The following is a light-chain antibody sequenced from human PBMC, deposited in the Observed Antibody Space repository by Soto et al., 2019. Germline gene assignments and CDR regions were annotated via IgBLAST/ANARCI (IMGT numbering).Light chain of an antibody. V-gene: IGKV4-1*01. J-gene: IGKJ4*01. CDR1: QSVFYSPNNKNY. CDR2: WAS. Sequence: DNVMTQSPDSLAVSLGERATINCKSSQSVFYSPNNKNYLAWYQQKPGQPPKLLIYWASTRESGVPERFSGSGSGTNFTLTISSLQAEDVAVYYCQQYSSTPITFGGETKVEIK. CDR3: QQYSSTPIT.